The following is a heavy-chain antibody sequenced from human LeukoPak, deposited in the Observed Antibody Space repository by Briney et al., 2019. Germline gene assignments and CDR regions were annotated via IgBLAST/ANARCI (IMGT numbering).Heavy chain of an antibody. D-gene: IGHD5-18*01. CDR2: ISGSGGYT. J-gene: IGHJ4*02. V-gene: IGHV3-23*01. CDR3: AKDFDVDTAIISYFDC. Sequence: GGSLRLSCAASGFTVSSNYMSWVRQAPGKGLEWVSAISGSGGYTYYADSVKGRFTISRDNSKNTLYLQMNSLRAEDTAVYFCAKDFDVDTAIISYFDCWGQGTLVTVFS. CDR1: GFTVSSNY.